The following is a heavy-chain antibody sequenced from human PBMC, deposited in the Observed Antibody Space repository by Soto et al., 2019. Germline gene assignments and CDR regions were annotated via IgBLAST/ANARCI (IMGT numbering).Heavy chain of an antibody. CDR1: VCTFSNAW. CDR3: TTTYSSSWGAFDI. CDR2: IKSKTDGGTT. Sequence: PVGSLRLSCASSVCTFSNAWMSCVRHSPGKWLEWVGRIKSKTDGGTTDYAAPVKGRFTISRDDSKNTLYLQMNSLKTEDTAVYYCTTTYSSSWGAFDILGQGTMVSVSS. D-gene: IGHD6-13*01. J-gene: IGHJ3*02. V-gene: IGHV3-15*01.